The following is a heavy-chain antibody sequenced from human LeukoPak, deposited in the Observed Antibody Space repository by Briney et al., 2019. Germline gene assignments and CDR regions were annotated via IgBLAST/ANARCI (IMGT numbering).Heavy chain of an antibody. V-gene: IGHV4-34*01. CDR2: INHSGST. D-gene: IGHD4-17*01. CDR3: ASRSDYGADGRD. J-gene: IGHJ4*02. Sequence: PSETLSLTCAVYGGSFSGYYWSWIRQPPGKGLEWIGEINHSGSTNYNPSLKSRVTISVDTSKSQFSLKLSSVTAADTAVYYCASRSDYGADGRDWGQGTLVTVSS. CDR1: GGSFSGYY.